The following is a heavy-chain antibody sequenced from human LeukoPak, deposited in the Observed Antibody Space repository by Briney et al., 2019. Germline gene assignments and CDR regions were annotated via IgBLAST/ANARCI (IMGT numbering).Heavy chain of an antibody. CDR2: IYYSGST. CDR1: GGSISSGGYY. J-gene: IGHJ4*02. CDR3: AREWQQLGAYYFDY. V-gene: IGHV4-31*03. D-gene: IGHD6-13*01. Sequence: SETPSLTCTVSGGSISSGGYYWSWIRQHPGKGLEWVGYIYYSGSTYYNPSLKSRVTISVDTSKNQFSLKLSSVTAADTAVYYCAREWQQLGAYYFDYWGQGTLVTVSS.